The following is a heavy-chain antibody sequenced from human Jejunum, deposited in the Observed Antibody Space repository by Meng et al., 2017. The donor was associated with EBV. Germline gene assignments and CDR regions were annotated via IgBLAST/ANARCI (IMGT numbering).Heavy chain of an antibody. D-gene: IGHD6-25*01. V-gene: IGHV3-74*01. CDR1: GFTFSSYW. CDR3: SRDLAGSDDD. Sequence: VGPGGALVQAGGSLRLSCAASGFTFSSYWMHWVRQAPGQGLVWVSRTNEDGRITNYADSVKGRFTISRDNTKNTLYLQMNSLRAEDTAVYFCSRDLAGSDDDWGQGTLVTVSS. CDR2: TNEDGRIT. J-gene: IGHJ4*02.